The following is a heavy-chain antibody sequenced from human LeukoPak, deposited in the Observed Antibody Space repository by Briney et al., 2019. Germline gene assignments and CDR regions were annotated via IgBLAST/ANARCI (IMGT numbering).Heavy chain of an antibody. CDR2: ISAYNGNT. CDR3: AGEDQPRRLSTRFFDP. Sequence: ASVKVSCKASGYTFTSYAMNWVRQAPGQGLEWMGWISAYNGNTNYAQRFQGRVTMTTDTSTSTAYMELRSLRSDDTAVYYCAGEDQPRRLSTRFFDPWGQGTLVTVSS. J-gene: IGHJ5*02. D-gene: IGHD2-2*01. V-gene: IGHV1-18*01. CDR1: GYTFTSYA.